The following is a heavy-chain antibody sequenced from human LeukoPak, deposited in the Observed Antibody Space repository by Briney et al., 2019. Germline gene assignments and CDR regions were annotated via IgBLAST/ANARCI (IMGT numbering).Heavy chain of an antibody. D-gene: IGHD2-2*01. CDR3: AKAPPVGPTTSPDS. CDR1: GYTFTDSF. J-gene: IGHJ4*02. Sequence: ASITVSCTASGYTFTDSFMHWVRQAPGQGPEWMGRIYPNNGATDYAQKFQGRVTMTSDPSLSAAYLELTRLTSDDTAVYYCAKAPPVGPTTSPDSWGQGTLVIVSS. V-gene: IGHV1-2*06. CDR2: IYPNNGAT.